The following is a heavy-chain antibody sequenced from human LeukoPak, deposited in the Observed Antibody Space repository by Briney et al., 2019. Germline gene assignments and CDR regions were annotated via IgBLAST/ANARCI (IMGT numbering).Heavy chain of an antibody. CDR2: ISAYNGNT. Sequence: ASVKVSCKASGYTFTGYYMHWVRQAPGQGLEWMGWISAYNGNTNYAQKLQGRVTMTTDTSTSTAYMELRSLRSDDTAVYYCARDDSSSGWYYWGQGTLVTVSS. D-gene: IGHD6-19*01. V-gene: IGHV1-18*04. J-gene: IGHJ4*02. CDR3: ARDDSSSGWYY. CDR1: GYTFTGYY.